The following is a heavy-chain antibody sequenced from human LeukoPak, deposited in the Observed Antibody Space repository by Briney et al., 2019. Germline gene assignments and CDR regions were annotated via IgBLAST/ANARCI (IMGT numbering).Heavy chain of an antibody. D-gene: IGHD3-10*01. CDR2: ISYDGSNK. J-gene: IGHJ4*02. V-gene: IGHV3-30-3*02. CDR3: ANDRGVITLRYFDY. Sequence: PGGSLRLSCAASGFTFSSYAMSWVRQAPGKGLEWVAVISYDGSNKYYADSVKGRFTISRDNSKNTLYLQMNSLRAEDTAVYHCANDRGVITLRYFDYWGQGTLVTVSS. CDR1: GFTFSSYA.